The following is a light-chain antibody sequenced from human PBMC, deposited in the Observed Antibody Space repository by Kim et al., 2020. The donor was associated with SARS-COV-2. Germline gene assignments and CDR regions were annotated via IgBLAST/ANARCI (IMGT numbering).Light chain of an antibody. CDR3: QQYGSSPLT. CDR1: QHVSTNY. J-gene: IGKJ4*01. V-gene: IGKV3-20*01. CDR2: GAS. Sequence: LSPGEIATLSCRASQHVSTNYLAWYQQKPGQAPRLLIFGASSRATGIPDRFSASGAGRDFTLTISRLEPEDFAVYYCQQYGSSPLTFGGGTKLEI.